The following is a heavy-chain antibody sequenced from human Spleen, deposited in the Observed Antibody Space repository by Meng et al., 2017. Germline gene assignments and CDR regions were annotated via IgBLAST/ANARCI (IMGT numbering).Heavy chain of an antibody. J-gene: IGHJ5*02. CDR2: INTNTGNP. D-gene: IGHD1-26*01. CDR1: GYTFSDYG. V-gene: IGHV7-4-1*02. CDR3: ARDLGNNGFDP. Sequence: QVQLVQSGSELKKPEASVKVSCKASGYTFSDYGINWVRQAPGQGLEWMGWINTNTGNPTYAQGFTGRIVVSLDTSASTAYLQISSLKAEDTAVYYCARDLGNNGFDPWGQGTLVTVSS.